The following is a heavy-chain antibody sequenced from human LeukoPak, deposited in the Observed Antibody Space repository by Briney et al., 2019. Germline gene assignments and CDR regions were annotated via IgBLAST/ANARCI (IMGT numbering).Heavy chain of an antibody. CDR1: GGSISSGSYY. J-gene: IGHJ5*02. D-gene: IGHD5-12*01. CDR2: IYASGTT. CDR3: ARGLAAAYDYNWFDP. V-gene: IGHV4-61*02. Sequence: SETLSLTCTVSGGSISSGSYYWSWIRQPAGKGLEWIGRIYASGTTRYNPSLNSRVTMSVDTSKNQFSLKLNSVTAADTAVYFCARGLAAAYDYNWFDPWGQGTLVTVSS.